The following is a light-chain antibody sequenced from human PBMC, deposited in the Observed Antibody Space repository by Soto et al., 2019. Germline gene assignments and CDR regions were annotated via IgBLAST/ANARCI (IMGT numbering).Light chain of an antibody. CDR1: SGSIASHY. Sequence: NFMLTQPHSMSESPGKTVTISCAGSSGSIASHYVQWYQQRPGSAPTTVIYENNRRPSGVPDRFSGSIDSSSNSASLTISGLKTEDEADYYCQSYDYNKHVIFGGGTKVTVL. J-gene: IGLJ2*01. CDR3: QSYDYNKHVI. CDR2: ENN. V-gene: IGLV6-57*02.